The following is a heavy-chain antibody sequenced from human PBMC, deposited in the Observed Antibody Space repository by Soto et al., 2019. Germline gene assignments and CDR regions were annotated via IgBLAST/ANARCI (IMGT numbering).Heavy chain of an antibody. J-gene: IGHJ5*02. V-gene: IGHV4-59*01. D-gene: IGHD3-22*01. Sequence: PSETLSLTCTVSGGSISSYYWSWIRQPPGKGLEWIGYIYYSGSTNYNPSLKSRVTISVDTSKNQFSLKLSSVTAADTAVYYCARASRAHYYDSSGYYNWFDPWGQGTLVTVSS. CDR1: GGSISSYY. CDR2: IYYSGST. CDR3: ARASRAHYYDSSGYYNWFDP.